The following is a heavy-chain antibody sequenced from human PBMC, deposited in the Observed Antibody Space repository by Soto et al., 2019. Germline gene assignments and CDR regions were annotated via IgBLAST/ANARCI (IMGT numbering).Heavy chain of an antibody. J-gene: IGHJ4*02. Sequence: QITLKESGPPLVKPTQTLTLTCTFSAFSLSTSGVGVGWIRQPPGKALEWLALIYWDDDKRYSPSLKSRLTITKDTSKNQVVLTMTNMDPVDTATYYCAHTPYSQEYFDYWGQGTLVTVSS. CDR1: AFSLSTSGVG. D-gene: IGHD1-26*01. V-gene: IGHV2-5*02. CDR3: AHTPYSQEYFDY. CDR2: IYWDDDK.